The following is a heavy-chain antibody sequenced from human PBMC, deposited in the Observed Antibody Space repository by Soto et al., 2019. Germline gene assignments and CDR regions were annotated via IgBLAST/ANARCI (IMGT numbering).Heavy chain of an antibody. CDR3: AKAGLRFLEWFHDY. V-gene: IGHV3-30*18. J-gene: IGHJ4*02. CDR1: GFTFSSYG. Sequence: GGSLRLSCAASGFTFSSYGMHWVRQAPGKGLEWVAVISYDGSNKYYADSVKGRFTISRDNSKNTLYQQMNSLRAEDTAVYYCAKAGLRFLEWFHDYWGQGTLVTVSS. D-gene: IGHD3-3*01. CDR2: ISYDGSNK.